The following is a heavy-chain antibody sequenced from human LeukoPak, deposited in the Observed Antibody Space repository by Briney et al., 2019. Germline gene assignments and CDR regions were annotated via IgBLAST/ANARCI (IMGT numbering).Heavy chain of an antibody. CDR1: GGSFSGYY. Sequence: SETLSLTCAVYGGSFSGYYWSWIRQPPGKGLEWIGEINHSGSTNYNPSLKSRVTLSLDTSKNQFSLKLSSVTAADTAVYYCASGPPTRYCSSTSCYQYYYYGMDVWGQGTTVTVSS. CDR2: INHSGST. D-gene: IGHD2-2*01. CDR3: ASGPPTRYCSSTSCYQYYYYGMDV. V-gene: IGHV4-34*01. J-gene: IGHJ6*02.